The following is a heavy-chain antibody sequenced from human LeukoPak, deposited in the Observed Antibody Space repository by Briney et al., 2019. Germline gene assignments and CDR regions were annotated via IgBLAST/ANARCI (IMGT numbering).Heavy chain of an antibody. CDR1: GYTFTSYG. CDR3: AREKDYYGSGSYLN. D-gene: IGHD3-10*01. J-gene: IGHJ4*02. V-gene: IGHV1-18*01. Sequence: GASVKVSCKASGYTFTSYGISWVRRAPGQGLEWMGWISAYNGNTNYAQKLQGRVTMTTDTSTSTAYMELRSLRSDDTAVYYCAREKDYYGSGSYLNWGQGTLVTVSS. CDR2: ISAYNGNT.